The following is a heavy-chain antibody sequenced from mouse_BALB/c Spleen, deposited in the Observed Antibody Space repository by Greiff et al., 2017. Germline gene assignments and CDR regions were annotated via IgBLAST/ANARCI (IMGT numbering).Heavy chain of an antibody. V-gene: IGHV3-6*02. D-gene: IGHD2-4*01. CDR2: ISYDGSN. Sequence: DVKLQESGPGLVKPSQSLSLTCSVTGYSITSGYYWNWIRQFPGNKLEWMGYISYDGSNNYNPSLKNRISITRDTSKNQFFLKLNSVTTEDTATYYCASLYYDYDVGWFAYWGQGTLVTVSA. CDR3: ASLYYDYDVGWFAY. CDR1: GYSITSGYY. J-gene: IGHJ3*01.